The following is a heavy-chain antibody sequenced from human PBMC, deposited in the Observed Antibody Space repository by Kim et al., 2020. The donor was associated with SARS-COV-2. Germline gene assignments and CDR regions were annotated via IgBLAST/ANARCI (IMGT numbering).Heavy chain of an antibody. J-gene: IGHJ4*02. CDR3: ARGRSKLDY. Sequence: SETLSLTCAVYGGSFSGYYWSWIRQPPGKGLEWIGEINHSGSTNYNPSLKSRVTISVDTSKNQFSLKLSSVTAADTAVYYCARGRSKLDYWGQGTLVTVSS. CDR1: GGSFSGYY. CDR2: INHSGST. V-gene: IGHV4-34*01. D-gene: IGHD3-10*01.